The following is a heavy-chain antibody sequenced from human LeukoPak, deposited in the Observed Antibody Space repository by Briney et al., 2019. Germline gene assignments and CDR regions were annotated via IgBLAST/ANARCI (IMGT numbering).Heavy chain of an antibody. CDR2: IWYDGSNK. Sequence: PGGSLRLSCAASGFTLSSYGMHWVRQAPGKGLEWVAVIWYDGSNKYYADSVKGRFTISRDNYKNTLYLQMNSLRAEDTAVYYCARDASLYSNPEGYYDSSAPLGYWGQGTLVTVSS. D-gene: IGHD3-22*01. V-gene: IGHV3-33*01. CDR3: ARDASLYSNPEGYYDSSAPLGY. CDR1: GFTLSSYG. J-gene: IGHJ4*02.